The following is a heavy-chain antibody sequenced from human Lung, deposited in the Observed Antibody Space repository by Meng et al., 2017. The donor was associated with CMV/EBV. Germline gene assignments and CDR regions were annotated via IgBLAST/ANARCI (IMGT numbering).Heavy chain of an antibody. D-gene: IGHD6-19*01. J-gene: IGHJ4*02. CDR2: ISAVIDNT. V-gene: IGHV3-23*01. CDR3: AKGLGTTGWYSPLDS. CDR1: GFTFNKYA. Sequence: GGSXRLXCAASGFTFNKYAMTWVLQAPGKGLEWVSTISAVIDNTYYADSVKGRFTLSRDNSMNKVYLQMHSLRAEDTAIYFCAKGLGTTGWYSPLDSWGRGXLVTVSS.